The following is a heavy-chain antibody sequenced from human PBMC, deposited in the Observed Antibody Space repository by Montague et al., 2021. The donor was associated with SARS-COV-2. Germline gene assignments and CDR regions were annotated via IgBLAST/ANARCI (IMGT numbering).Heavy chain of an antibody. CDR2: INHTGSA. CDR3: ARGQVTISGVIIFIPSARHLDG. J-gene: IGHJ6*02. CDR1: SGSFSDFY. V-gene: IGHV4-34*01. Sequence: SETLSLTCAVYSGSFSDFYWTWIRKSPGQGMERDGDINHTGSATYNPYLKVRVTLSRETSKNQFYLKLQSVTPADTGVYYCARGQVTISGVIIFIPSARHLDGWGQGTSVTVSS. D-gene: IGHD3-3*01.